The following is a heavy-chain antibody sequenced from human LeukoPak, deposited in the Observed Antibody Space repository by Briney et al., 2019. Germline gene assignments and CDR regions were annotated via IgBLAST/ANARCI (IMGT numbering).Heavy chain of an antibody. CDR3: AKKDGASDYYYYMDV. V-gene: IGHV3-23*01. Sequence: GGSLRLSCAASGFSFSSYAMSWVRQAPGKGLEGVSGISGSGGSRYYADSVEGRFAISRDNSKNTLYLQMNSLRAEDTALYYCAKKDGASDYYYYMDVWGKGTTVTVSS. J-gene: IGHJ6*03. CDR2: ISGSGGSR. D-gene: IGHD4-17*01. CDR1: GFSFSSYA.